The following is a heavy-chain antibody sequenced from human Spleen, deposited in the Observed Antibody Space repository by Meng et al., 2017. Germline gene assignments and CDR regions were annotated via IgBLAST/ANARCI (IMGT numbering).Heavy chain of an antibody. CDR1: GFTFSDYY. Sequence: GASLKISCAASGFTFSDYYMRWVRQAPGKGLEWGSAISGSGGSTYYADYVKGRFTISRDKSKNTLYLQVNSLRAEDTALYYCAKYSYGVGDYFDYWGQGALVTVSS. J-gene: IGHJ4*02. D-gene: IGHD2-8*01. CDR3: AKYSYGVGDYFDY. V-gene: IGHV3-23*01. CDR2: ISGSGGST.